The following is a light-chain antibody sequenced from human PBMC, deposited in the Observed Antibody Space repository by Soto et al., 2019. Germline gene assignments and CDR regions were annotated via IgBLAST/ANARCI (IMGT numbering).Light chain of an antibody. J-gene: IGLJ3*02. V-gene: IGLV2-8*01. CDR3: SSYAGSNAGTNTVV. Sequence: QSALTQPPSASGSPGQSVTISCTGTSSDVGGSNFVSWYQQYPGKAPKLMIYEVSKRPSGVPDRFSGAKSGNTASLTVSGLQAEDEADYYCSSYAGSNAGTNTVVFGGGTKPTVL. CDR1: SSDVGGSNF. CDR2: EVS.